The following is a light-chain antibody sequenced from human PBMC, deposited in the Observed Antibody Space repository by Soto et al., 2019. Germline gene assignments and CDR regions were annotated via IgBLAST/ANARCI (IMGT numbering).Light chain of an antibody. J-gene: IGKJ5*01. CDR2: GAS. CDR3: QQYYSYPPT. V-gene: IGKV3-15*01. CDR1: QSVSSD. Sequence: IVMTQSPSTLSVSPGERATLSCRASQSVSSDLAWYHQKPGPAPRLLIYGASTRATGIPARFSGSGSGTEFTLTISSLESEDFAAYYCQQYYSYPPTFGQGARLEI.